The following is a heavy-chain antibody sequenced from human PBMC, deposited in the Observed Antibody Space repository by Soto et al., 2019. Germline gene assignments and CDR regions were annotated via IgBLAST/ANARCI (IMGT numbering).Heavy chain of an antibody. CDR1: GGTLSGDA. D-gene: IGHD3-3*01. CDR3: ARGGPRSITIFGVQTLGRYYYGMDV. V-gene: IGHV1-69*13. Sequence: ASVKVSCKASGGTLSGDAIGWVRQAPGQGLEWMGGIIPIFGTANYAQKFQGRVTITADESTSTAYMELSSLRSEDTAVYYCARGGPRSITIFGVQTLGRYYYGMDVWGQGTTVTVSS. J-gene: IGHJ6*02. CDR2: IIPIFGTA.